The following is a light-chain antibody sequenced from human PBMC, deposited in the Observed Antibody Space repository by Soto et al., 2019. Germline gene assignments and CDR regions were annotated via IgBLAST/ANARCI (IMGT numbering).Light chain of an antibody. V-gene: IGKV3-20*01. Sequence: ALTQSRGPLSLSRGDRATLSCRASQSVSSSYLAWYQQKPGQAPRLLIYGASSRATGIPDRFSGSGSGTDFTLTISRLEPEDFAVYYCQQYGSSPLTFGGGTKVDIK. CDR2: GAS. J-gene: IGKJ4*01. CDR3: QQYGSSPLT. CDR1: QSVSSSY.